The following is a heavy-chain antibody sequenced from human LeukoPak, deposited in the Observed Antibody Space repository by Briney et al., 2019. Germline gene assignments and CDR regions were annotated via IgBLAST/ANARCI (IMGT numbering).Heavy chain of an antibody. J-gene: IGHJ4*02. CDR2: IYYSGST. CDR3: ARDLYDSSGSDDY. D-gene: IGHD3-22*01. V-gene: IGHV4-39*02. CDR1: GRSISSSSYY. Sequence: SETLSLTCTVSGRSISSSSYYWGWIRQPPGKGLEWIGSIYYSGSTYYNPSLKSRVTISVDTSKNQFSLKLSSVTAADTDVYYCARDLYDSSGSDDYWGQGTLVTVSS.